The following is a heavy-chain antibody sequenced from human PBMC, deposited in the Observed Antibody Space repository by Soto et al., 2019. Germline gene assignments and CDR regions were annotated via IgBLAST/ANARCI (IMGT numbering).Heavy chain of an antibody. CDR2: INSTTGGR. J-gene: IGHJ5*02. CDR3: ARDSPSGGLGP. CDR1: GYTFTGYY. Sequence: ASVKVSCKASGYTFTGYYMPWVRQAPGQGLEWMGWINSTTGGRNYARKCQGWVTMTRDTSISTAYMELSRLRSDDTAVDYCARDSPSGGLGPWGQGALVTVSS. V-gene: IGHV1-2*04. D-gene: IGHD1-26*01.